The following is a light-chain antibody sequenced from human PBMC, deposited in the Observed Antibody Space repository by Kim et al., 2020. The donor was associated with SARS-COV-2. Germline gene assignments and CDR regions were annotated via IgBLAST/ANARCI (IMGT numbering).Light chain of an antibody. CDR1: QNISIF. V-gene: IGKV1-39*01. J-gene: IGKJ1*01. Sequence: DIQLTQSPSSLSASVGDRVTITCRAGQNISIFLNWYQQKPGKAPKLLISGAPSLRSGVPSRFSGSGSGTDFTLTISSLQPEDFATYYCQQSHSTPPTFGQGTKVDIK. CDR2: GAP. CDR3: QQSHSTPPT.